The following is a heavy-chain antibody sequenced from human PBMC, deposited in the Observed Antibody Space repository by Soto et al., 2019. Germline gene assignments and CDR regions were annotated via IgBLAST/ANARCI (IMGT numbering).Heavy chain of an antibody. J-gene: IGHJ6*03. V-gene: IGHV4-59*01. CDR3: ASGSDCSSTSCTSYYYYYMDV. Sequence: SETLSLTCTVSGGSISSYYWSWIRQPPGKGLEFICYIYYSGSTNYYPSLKSRVTISVDTSKNQFSLKLSSVTAADTAVYYCASGSDCSSTSCTSYYYYYMDVWGKGTTVTVSS. CDR1: GGSISSYY. CDR2: IYYSGST. D-gene: IGHD2-2*01.